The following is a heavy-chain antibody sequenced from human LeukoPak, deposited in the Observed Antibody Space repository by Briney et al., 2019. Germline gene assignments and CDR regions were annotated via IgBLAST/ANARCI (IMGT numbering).Heavy chain of an antibody. J-gene: IGHJ6*03. D-gene: IGHD3-10*01. CDR2: INPNSGGT. Sequence: ASVKVSCKASGYTFTGHYMHWVRQAPGQGLEWMGWINPNSGGTNYAQKFQGRVTMTRDTSISTAYMELSRLRSDDTAVYYCARYHGYGYYYYYMDVWGKGTTVTISS. V-gene: IGHV1-2*02. CDR3: ARYHGYGYYYYYMDV. CDR1: GYTFTGHY.